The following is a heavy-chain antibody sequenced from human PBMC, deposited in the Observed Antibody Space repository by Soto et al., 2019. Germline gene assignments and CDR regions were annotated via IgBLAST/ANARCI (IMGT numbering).Heavy chain of an antibody. J-gene: IGHJ4*02. CDR1: GFTFSSYG. D-gene: IGHD6-19*01. CDR2: IWYDGSNK. Sequence: QVQLVESGGGVVQPGRSLRLSCAASGFTFSSYGMHWVRQAPGKGLEWVAVIWYDGSNKYYADSVKGRFTISRDNSKNTRYLQLNSLRAEDTAVYYCAREAPIAVAGYFDYWGQGTLVTVSS. CDR3: AREAPIAVAGYFDY. V-gene: IGHV3-33*01.